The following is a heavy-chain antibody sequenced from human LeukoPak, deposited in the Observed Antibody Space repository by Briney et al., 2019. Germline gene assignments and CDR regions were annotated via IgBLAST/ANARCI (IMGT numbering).Heavy chain of an antibody. CDR2: IYSGGST. V-gene: IGHV3-53*01. CDR1: GFTVSSNY. D-gene: IGHD3-22*01. J-gene: IGHJ4*02. Sequence: GGSLRLSCAASGFTVSSNYMSWVRQAPGKGLEWVSVIYSGGSTYYADSVKGRFTISRDNSKNTLYLQVNSLRAEDTAVYYCARVDSSGYYYYFDYWGQGTLVTVSS. CDR3: ARVDSSGYYYYFDY.